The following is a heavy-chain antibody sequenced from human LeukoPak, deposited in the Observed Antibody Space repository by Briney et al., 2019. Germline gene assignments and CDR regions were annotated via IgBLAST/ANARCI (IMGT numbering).Heavy chain of an antibody. D-gene: IGHD6-19*01. CDR1: GFTFSSYW. CDR2: IKQDGSEK. V-gene: IGHV3-7*01. J-gene: IGHJ3*02. Sequence: GGSLRLSCAASGFTFSSYWMSWVRQAPGKGLEWVANIKQDGSEKYYVDSVKGRFTNSRDNAKNSLYLQMNSLRAEDTAVYYCASNRIAVAANDAFDIWGQGTMVTVSS. CDR3: ASNRIAVAANDAFDI.